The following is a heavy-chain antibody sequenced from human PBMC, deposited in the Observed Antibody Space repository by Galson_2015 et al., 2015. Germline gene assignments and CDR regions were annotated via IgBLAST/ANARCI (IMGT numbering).Heavy chain of an antibody. J-gene: IGHJ6*03. CDR2: IKSKTDGGTT. CDR3: TTMYYYGSGSYYISYYYYYYMDV. Sequence: SLRLSCAASGFTFSNAWMSWVRQAPGKGLEWVGRIKSKTDGGTTDYAAPVKGRFTISRDDSINTLYLQMNSLKTEDTAVYYCTTMYYYGSGSYYISYYYYYYMDVWGKGTTVTVSS. D-gene: IGHD3-10*01. CDR1: GFTFSNAW. V-gene: IGHV3-15*01.